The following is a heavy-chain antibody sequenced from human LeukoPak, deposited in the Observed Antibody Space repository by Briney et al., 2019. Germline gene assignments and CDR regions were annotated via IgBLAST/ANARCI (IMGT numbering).Heavy chain of an antibody. V-gene: IGHV1-46*01. J-gene: IGHJ4*02. Sequence: ASVKLSCKASGYTFTSYYMHWVRQAPGQGLEWMGIINPGGGSTSYAQTFQGRVTMTRDTSTSTVYMELSSLRSEDTAVYYCAREEVTFGGDLNYWGQGTLVTVSS. CDR2: INPGGGST. D-gene: IGHD3-16*01. CDR1: GYTFTSYY. CDR3: AREEVTFGGDLNY.